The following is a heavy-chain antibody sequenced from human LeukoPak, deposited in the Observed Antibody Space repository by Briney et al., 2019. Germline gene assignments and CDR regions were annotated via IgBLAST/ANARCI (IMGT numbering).Heavy chain of an antibody. Sequence: PGGSLRLSCAASGFTFSNAWMSWVRQAPGKGLEWVGRIKSKTDGGTTDCAAPVKGRFTISRDDSKNTLYLQMNSLKTEDTAVYYCRVDSSGYYHFDYWGQGTLVTVSS. D-gene: IGHD3-22*01. CDR1: GFTFSNAW. CDR3: RVDSSGYYHFDY. CDR2: IKSKTDGGTT. V-gene: IGHV3-15*01. J-gene: IGHJ4*02.